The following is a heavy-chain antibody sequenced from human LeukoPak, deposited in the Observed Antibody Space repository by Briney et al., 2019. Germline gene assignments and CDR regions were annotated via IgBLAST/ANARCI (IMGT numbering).Heavy chain of an antibody. D-gene: IGHD2-2*01. J-gene: IGHJ6*02. V-gene: IGHV3-9*01. CDR1: GFTFDDYA. CDR3: AKGCSSTSCPDGHYYGMDV. Sequence: PGGSLRLSCAASGFTFDDYAMHWVRQAPGKGLEWVSDISWNSGSLGYADSVKGRFTISRDNAKNSLYLEMNSLSTEDTALYYCAKGCSSTSCPDGHYYGMDVWGQGTTVIVSS. CDR2: ISWNSGSL.